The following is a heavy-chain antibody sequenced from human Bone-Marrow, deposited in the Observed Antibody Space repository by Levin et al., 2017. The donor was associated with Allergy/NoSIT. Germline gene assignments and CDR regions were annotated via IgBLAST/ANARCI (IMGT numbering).Heavy chain of an antibody. CDR3: ARQAISSGLSGSLWFDP. V-gene: IGHV4-39*01. CDR2: IYYSGST. Sequence: SETLSLTCTVSGGSISSSSYYWGWIRQPPGKGLEWIGSIYYSGSTYYNPSLKSRVTISVDTSKNQFSLKLSSVTAADTAVYYCARQAISSGLSGSLWFDPWGQGTLVTVSS. D-gene: IGHD3-22*01. CDR1: GGSISSSSYY. J-gene: IGHJ5*02.